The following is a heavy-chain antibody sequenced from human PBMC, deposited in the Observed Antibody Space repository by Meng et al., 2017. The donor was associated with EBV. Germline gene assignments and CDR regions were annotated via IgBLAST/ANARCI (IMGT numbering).Heavy chain of an antibody. J-gene: IGHJ4*02. CDR2: LIPMSGAP. CDR3: ASESGRGFTPDF. Sequence: ERVGQSGAEVKMPGASVKISCKTSGGPFRSDAVSWVRQGPGQGLEWLGGLIPMSGAPHYAQKFQDRVTITADEYTRTHYMELSSLRSDDTAMYYCASESGRGFTPDFWGQGTLVTVSS. V-gene: IGHV1-69*01. D-gene: IGHD3-10*01. CDR1: GGPFRSDA.